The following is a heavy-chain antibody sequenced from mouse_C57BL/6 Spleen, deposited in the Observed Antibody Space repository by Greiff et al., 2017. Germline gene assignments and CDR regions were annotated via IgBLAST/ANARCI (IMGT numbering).Heavy chain of an antibody. Sequence: VQLQQPGAELVMPGASVKLSCKASGYTFTSYWMHWVKQRPGQGLEWIGEIDPSDSYTNYNQKFKGKSTLTVDKSSSTAYMQLSSLTSEDSAVYYCASIYYGKGDYFDYWGQGTTLTVSS. CDR1: GYTFTSYW. CDR3: ASIYYGKGDYFDY. J-gene: IGHJ2*01. V-gene: IGHV1-69*01. D-gene: IGHD2-1*01. CDR2: IDPSDSYT.